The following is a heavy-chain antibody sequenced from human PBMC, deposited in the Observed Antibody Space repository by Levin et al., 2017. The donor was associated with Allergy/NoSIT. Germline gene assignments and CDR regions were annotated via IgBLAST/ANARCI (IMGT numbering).Heavy chain of an antibody. Sequence: ASVKVSCKASGYDFTSYGMNWVRQAPGQGLEWMGWINTDTGNPRYAQDFTGRFVFSLDTSVNTAYLQISSLKAADTAVYYCARDLELLIPGNWGQGTLVTVSS. V-gene: IGHV7-4-1*02. CDR1: GYDFTSYG. CDR2: INTDTGNP. J-gene: IGHJ4*02. CDR3: ARDLELLIPGN. D-gene: IGHD2-15*01.